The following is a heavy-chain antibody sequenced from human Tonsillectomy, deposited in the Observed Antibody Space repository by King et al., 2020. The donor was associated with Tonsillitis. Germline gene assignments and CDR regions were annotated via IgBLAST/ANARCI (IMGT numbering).Heavy chain of an antibody. J-gene: IGHJ4*02. CDR3: AKDTCSGGSCYSGVDY. Sequence: VQLVESGGGLVQPGRSLRLSCAASEFTFDDYAMHWGRQAPGKGLEWVSGISWNSGSIGYADSVKGRFTISRDNAKNSLYLQMNSLRAEDTALYYCAKDTCSGGSCYSGVDYWGQGTLVTVSS. CDR2: ISWNSGSI. V-gene: IGHV3-9*01. CDR1: EFTFDDYA. D-gene: IGHD2-15*01.